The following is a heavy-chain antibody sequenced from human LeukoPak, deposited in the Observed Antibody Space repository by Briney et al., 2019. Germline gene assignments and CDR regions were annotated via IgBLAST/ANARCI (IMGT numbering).Heavy chain of an antibody. V-gene: IGHV3-30-3*01. CDR1: GFTFSSYA. CDR2: ISYDGSNK. Sequence: GRSLRLSCAASGFTFSSYAMHWVRQAPGKGLEWVAVISYDGSNKYYADSMKGRFTISRDNSKNTLYLQMNSLRAEDTAVYYCAREGDYGDYDYWGQGTLVTVSS. D-gene: IGHD4-17*01. CDR3: AREGDYGDYDY. J-gene: IGHJ4*02.